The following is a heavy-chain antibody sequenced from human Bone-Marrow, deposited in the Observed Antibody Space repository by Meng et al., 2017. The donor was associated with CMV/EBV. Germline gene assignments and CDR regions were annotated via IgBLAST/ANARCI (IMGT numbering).Heavy chain of an antibody. J-gene: IGHJ4*02. Sequence: GGSLRLSCAASGFTVSSTYMSWVRQAPGKGLEWVSVIYSGDNIYYADSVKGRFTISRDNARNSLYLQMNSLRAEDTAVYYCARDLGDYWVQGTLVTVSS. V-gene: IGHV3-53*01. CDR2: IYSGDNI. CDR1: GFTVSSTY. CDR3: ARDLGDY.